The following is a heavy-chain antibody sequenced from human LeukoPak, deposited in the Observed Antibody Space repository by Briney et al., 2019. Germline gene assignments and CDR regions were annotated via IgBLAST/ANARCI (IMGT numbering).Heavy chain of an antibody. CDR3: ARLEPHTWIQLWSGAFDI. J-gene: IGHJ3*02. CDR1: GGSISSYY. Sequence: SETLSLTCTVSGGSISSYYWSWIRQPPGKGLEWIGYIYYSGSTNYNPSLKSRVTISVDTSKNQFSLKLSSVTAADTAVYYCARLEPHTWIQLWSGAFDIWGQGTMVTVSS. V-gene: IGHV4-59*01. D-gene: IGHD5-18*01. CDR2: IYYSGST.